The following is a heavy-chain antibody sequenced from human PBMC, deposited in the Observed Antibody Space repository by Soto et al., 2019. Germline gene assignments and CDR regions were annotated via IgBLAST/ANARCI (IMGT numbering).Heavy chain of an antibody. CDR1: GGTFSSYA. Sequence: GASVKVSCKASGGTFSSYAISWVRQAPGQGLEWMGGIIPIFGTANYAQKFQGRVTITADESTSTAYMELSSLRSEDTAVYYCARAMERLAAAGTGDYYYYGMDVWGQGTTVTVS. J-gene: IGHJ6*02. CDR3: ARAMERLAAAGTGDYYYYGMDV. D-gene: IGHD6-13*01. V-gene: IGHV1-69*13. CDR2: IIPIFGTA.